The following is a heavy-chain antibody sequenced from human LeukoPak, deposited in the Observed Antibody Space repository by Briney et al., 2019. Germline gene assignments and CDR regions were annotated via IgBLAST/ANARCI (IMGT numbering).Heavy chain of an antibody. CDR3: ARDSERRDGFSLYFFDY. D-gene: IGHD5-24*01. J-gene: IGHJ4*02. CDR2: ISSGSTYR. V-gene: IGHV3-21*01. Sequence: GGSLRLSCAVSGFTFSTYTMNWVRQAPGKGLEWVSSISSGSTYRYYADSVKGRFTISRDNAENSLFLQMDSLRAEDTALYYCARDSERRDGFSLYFFDYWGRGTPVTVSS. CDR1: GFTFSTYT.